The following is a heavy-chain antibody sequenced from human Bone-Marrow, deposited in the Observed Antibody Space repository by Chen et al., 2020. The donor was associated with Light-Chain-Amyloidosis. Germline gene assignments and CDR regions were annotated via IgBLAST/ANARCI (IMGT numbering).Heavy chain of an antibody. CDR1: GGSFSSYA. CDR3: AKDISYDDILPGYPADAFDI. CDR2: IMPIFGST. J-gene: IGHJ3*02. V-gene: IGHV1-69*01. Sequence: QVQLVQSGAEVKKPGSSVKVSCKASGGSFSSYAVNWVRQAPGQGLDWMGGIMPIFGSTNYATNFQGRVIITADESTSTAYMELISLKSEDTAVYYCAKDISYDDILPGYPADAFDIWGQGTMVTVSS. D-gene: IGHD3-9*01.